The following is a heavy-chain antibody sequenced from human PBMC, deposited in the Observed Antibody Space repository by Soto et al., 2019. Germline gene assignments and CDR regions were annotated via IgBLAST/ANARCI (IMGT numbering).Heavy chain of an antibody. D-gene: IGHD5-12*01. CDR2: IYYSGST. CDR3: ARVGYGVDY. Sequence: PSETLSLTCTVSGGSISSYYWSWIRQPPGKGLEWIGYIYYSGSTNYNPFLKSRVTISVDTSKNQFSLKLSSVTAADTAVYYCARVGYGVDYWGQGTLVTVSS. V-gene: IGHV4-59*01. J-gene: IGHJ4*02. CDR1: GGSISSYY.